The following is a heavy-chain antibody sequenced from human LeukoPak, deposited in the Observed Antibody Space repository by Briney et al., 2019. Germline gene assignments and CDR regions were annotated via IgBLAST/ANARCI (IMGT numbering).Heavy chain of an antibody. V-gene: IGHV1-2*02. CDR3: ARDILGGQIVTFGGVIGY. CDR1: GYTFTGYY. D-gene: IGHD3-16*02. Sequence: ASVQVSCKASGYTFTGYYMHWVRQAPGQGLEWMGWINPNSGGTNYAQKFQGRVTMTRDTSISTAYMELSRLRSDDTAVYYCARDILGGQIVTFGGVIGYWGQGTLVTVTS. CDR2: INPNSGGT. J-gene: IGHJ4*02.